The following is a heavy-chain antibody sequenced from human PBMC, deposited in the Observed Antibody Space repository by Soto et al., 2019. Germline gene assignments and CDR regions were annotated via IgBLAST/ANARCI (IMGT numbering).Heavy chain of an antibody. D-gene: IGHD2-15*01. Sequence: VQLLESGGGLVQPGGSLRLSCAASGFTFSSYAMSWVRQAPGKGLEWVSAISGSGGSTYYADSVKGRFTISRDNSKNTLYLQMNSLRAEDTAVYYCAKDYCSGGSCYLDAFDIWGQGTMVTVSS. CDR3: AKDYCSGGSCYLDAFDI. J-gene: IGHJ3*02. CDR1: GFTFSSYA. CDR2: ISGSGGST. V-gene: IGHV3-23*01.